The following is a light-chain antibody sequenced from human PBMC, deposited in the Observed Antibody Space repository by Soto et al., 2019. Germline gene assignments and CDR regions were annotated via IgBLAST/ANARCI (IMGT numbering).Light chain of an antibody. CDR2: DAS. V-gene: IGKV3-11*01. Sequence: EIVLTQSPATLSLSPGERATLSCRASQSVSSYLAWYQQKPGQAPRLLIYDASNRATGIPARFSGSGSGTDFTLTISSLEPEDFAVYYCQQRSNWRVTFGQGTKVEIK. CDR3: QQRSNWRVT. CDR1: QSVSSY. J-gene: IGKJ1*01.